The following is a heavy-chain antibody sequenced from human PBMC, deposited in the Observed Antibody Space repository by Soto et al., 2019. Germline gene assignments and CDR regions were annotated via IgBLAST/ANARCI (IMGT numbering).Heavy chain of an antibody. J-gene: IGHJ6*02. Sequence: EARLVESGGGLVQSGRSLRLSCAVSGFKFDDYAIHWVRRGPGKGLEWVSGITWDSGSRVYADSVKGRFTISRDNAKNSVYLQMNSLRAEDTALYYCAKVPRLGEVAEFYGMDVWGQGTTVTVSS. D-gene: IGHD3-10*01. CDR3: AKVPRLGEVAEFYGMDV. CDR2: ITWDSGSR. V-gene: IGHV3-9*01. CDR1: GFKFDDYA.